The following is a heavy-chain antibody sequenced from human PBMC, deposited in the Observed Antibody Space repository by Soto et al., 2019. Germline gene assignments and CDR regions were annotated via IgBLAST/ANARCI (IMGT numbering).Heavy chain of an antibody. Sequence: GGSLRLSCAASGFTFSSYAMHWVRQAPGKGLEWVAVISYDGSNKYYADSVKGRFTISRDNSKNTLYLQMNSLRAEDTAVYYCARGFGGSYGEYYYYYYGMDVWGQGTTVTVSS. CDR2: ISYDGSNK. CDR1: GFTFSSYA. D-gene: IGHD5-18*01. CDR3: ARGFGGSYGEYYYYYYGMDV. J-gene: IGHJ6*02. V-gene: IGHV3-30-3*01.